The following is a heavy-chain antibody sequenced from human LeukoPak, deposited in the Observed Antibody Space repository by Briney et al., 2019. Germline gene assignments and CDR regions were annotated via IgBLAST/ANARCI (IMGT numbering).Heavy chain of an antibody. CDR3: AKGMAVRGVPINDAFDI. D-gene: IGHD3-10*01. V-gene: IGHV3-30*02. Sequence: SGGSLRLSCAASGFTFSSYGMHWVRQAPGKGLEWVAFIRYDGSNKYYADSVKGRFTISRDNSKNTLYLQMNSLRAEDRAVYYCAKGMAVRGVPINDAFDIWGQGAMVTVSS. CDR1: GFTFSSYG. CDR2: IRYDGSNK. J-gene: IGHJ3*02.